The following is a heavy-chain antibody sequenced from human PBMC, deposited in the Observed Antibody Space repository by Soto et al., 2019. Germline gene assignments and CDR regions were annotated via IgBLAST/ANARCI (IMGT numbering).Heavy chain of an antibody. J-gene: IGHJ3*02. Sequence: EVQLVESGGGLVKPGGSLRLSCAASGFTFSSYSMNWVRQAPGKGLEWVSSISSSSSYIYYADSVKGRFTISRDNAKNSLYLQMKSLRAEDTAVYYCARGIAVAGPGAFDIWGQGTMVTVSS. CDR1: GFTFSSYS. D-gene: IGHD6-19*01. CDR2: ISSSSSYI. V-gene: IGHV3-21*01. CDR3: ARGIAVAGPGAFDI.